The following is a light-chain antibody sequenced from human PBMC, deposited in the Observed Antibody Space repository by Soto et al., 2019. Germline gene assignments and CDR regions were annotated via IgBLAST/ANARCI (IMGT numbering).Light chain of an antibody. Sequence: DIQMAQSPSTLSASVGDRVTITCRASQSISSWLAWHRQKPGKAPKLLIYDASSLESGVPSRFSGSGSGTEFTLTISSLQPDDFATYYCQHYDSYPWTFGQGTKVEIK. J-gene: IGKJ1*01. CDR2: DAS. V-gene: IGKV1-5*01. CDR3: QHYDSYPWT. CDR1: QSISSW.